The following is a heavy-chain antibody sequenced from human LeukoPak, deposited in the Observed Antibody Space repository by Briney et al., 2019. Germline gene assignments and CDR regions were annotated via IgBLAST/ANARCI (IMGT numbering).Heavy chain of an antibody. D-gene: IGHD2-2*02. Sequence: ASVKVSCKASGYSFTIYYIHWVRQAPGQGLEWMGIFNLSGGSTRYAQKFQGRVTMTRDTSTSTVYMELSSLRSEDTAVYYCARDLHLDIVVEPTATPLDYWGQGTLVTVSS. J-gene: IGHJ4*02. CDR1: GYSFTIYY. CDR2: FNLSGGST. CDR3: ARDLHLDIVVEPTATPLDY. V-gene: IGHV1-46*01.